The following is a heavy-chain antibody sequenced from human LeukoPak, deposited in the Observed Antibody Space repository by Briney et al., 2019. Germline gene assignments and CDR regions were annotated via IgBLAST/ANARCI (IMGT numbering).Heavy chain of an antibody. Sequence: GGSLRLSCEASGFTVSSNYMSWVRQAPGKGLEWVSVIYSGGSTYYADSVKGRFTISRDNSKNTLYLQMNSLRAEDTAVYYCARDPDYYGMDVWGQGTTVTVSS. CDR2: IYSGGST. CDR3: ARDPDYYGMDV. J-gene: IGHJ6*02. V-gene: IGHV3-66*02. CDR1: GFTVSSNY.